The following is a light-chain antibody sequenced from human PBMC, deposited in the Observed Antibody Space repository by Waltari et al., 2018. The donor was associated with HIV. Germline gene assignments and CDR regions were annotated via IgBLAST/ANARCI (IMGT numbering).Light chain of an antibody. Sequence: SYVLSQAPSVSVAPGQTASITCGGNNIGSKSVHWYQKKPGQGPVLVVYDDSDRPSGIPERFSVSNSGNTATLTISRVEAGDEADYYCQVWSNSGDHSGGVFGGGTKLTVL. CDR2: DDS. V-gene: IGLV3-21*02. J-gene: IGLJ2*01. CDR3: QVWSNSGDHSGGV. CDR1: NIGSKS.